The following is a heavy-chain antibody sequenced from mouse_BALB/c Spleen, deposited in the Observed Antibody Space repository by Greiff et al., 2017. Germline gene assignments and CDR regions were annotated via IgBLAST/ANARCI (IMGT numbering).Heavy chain of an antibody. V-gene: IGHV1S81*02. CDR3: ARAYYRYDSNYFDY. Sequence: VQLQQPGAELVKPGASVKLSCKASGYTFTSYWMHWVKQRPGQGLEWIGEINPSNGRTNYNEKFKSKATLTVDKSSSTAYMQLSSLTSEDSAVYYCARAYYRYDSNYFDYWGQGTTLTVSS. CDR2: INPSNGRT. J-gene: IGHJ2*01. D-gene: IGHD2-14*01. CDR1: GYTFTSYW.